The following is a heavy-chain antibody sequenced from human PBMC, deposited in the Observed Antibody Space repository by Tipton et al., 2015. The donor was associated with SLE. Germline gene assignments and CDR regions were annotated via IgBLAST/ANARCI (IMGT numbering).Heavy chain of an antibody. CDR2: IYHSGST. D-gene: IGHD3-16*01. CDR3: AGGTGITYFDY. J-gene: IGHJ4*02. CDR1: GYSISSGYY. V-gene: IGHV4-38-2*01. Sequence: TLSLTCAVSGYSISSGYYWGGIRQLPGKGLEWIGSIYHSGSTYYNPSLKSRVTISVDTSKNQFSLKLSSVSAADQAVYYCAGGTGITYFDYWGQGTLVTVSS.